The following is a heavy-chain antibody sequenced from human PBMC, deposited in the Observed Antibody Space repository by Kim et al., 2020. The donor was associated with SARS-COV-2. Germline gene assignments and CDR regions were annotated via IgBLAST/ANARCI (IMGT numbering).Heavy chain of an antibody. V-gene: IGHV4-31*03. Sequence: SETLSLTCTVSGGSISSGGYYWSWIRQHPGKGLEWIGYIYYSGSTYYNPSLKSRVTISVDTSKNQFSLKLSSVTAADTAVYYCARDLSPRDYYGSGEAFDIWGQGTMVTVSS. CDR2: IYYSGST. D-gene: IGHD3-10*01. CDR3: ARDLSPRDYYGSGEAFDI. J-gene: IGHJ3*02. CDR1: GGSISSGGYY.